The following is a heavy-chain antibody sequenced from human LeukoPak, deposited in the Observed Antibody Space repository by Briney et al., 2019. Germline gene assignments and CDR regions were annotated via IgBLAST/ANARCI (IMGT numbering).Heavy chain of an antibody. CDR1: RFTLSSYA. V-gene: IGHV3-23*01. CDR2: ISGSGNT. Sequence: PGGSLRLSCAASRFTLSSYAMSWVRQAPVQGLEWVSAISGSGNTYYADSVKGRFAISRDTSKNTLYLEMNSLRAEDTAVYYCAKLPTSTTSGQFDYWGQGTLVTVSS. CDR3: AKLPTSTTSGQFDY. D-gene: IGHD2-2*01. J-gene: IGHJ4*02.